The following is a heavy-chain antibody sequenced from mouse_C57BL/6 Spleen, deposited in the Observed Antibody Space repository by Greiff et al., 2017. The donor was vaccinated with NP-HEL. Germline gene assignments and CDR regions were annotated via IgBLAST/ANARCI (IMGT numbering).Heavy chain of an antibody. CDR2: IYPGSGNT. J-gene: IGHJ2*01. CDR1: GYSFTSYY. V-gene: IGHV1-66*01. Sequence: QVQLKQSGPELVKPGAPVKISCKASGYSFTSYYIHWVKQRPGQGLEWIGWIYPGSGNTKYNEKFKGKATLTADTSSSTAYMQLSSLTSEDSAVYYCARSRNGYFDYWGQGTTLTVSS. CDR3: ARSRNGYFDY.